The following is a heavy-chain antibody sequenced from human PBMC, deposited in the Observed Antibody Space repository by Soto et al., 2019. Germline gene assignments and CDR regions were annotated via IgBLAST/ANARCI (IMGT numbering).Heavy chain of an antibody. CDR3: ARAHYYDSSGYYPFWYFDL. Sequence: QVQLVQSGAEVKKPGSSVKVSCKASGGTFSSYAISWVRQAPGQGLEWMGGIIPIFGTANYAQKFQGRVTITADEXXSXAXXELSSLRSEDTAVYYCARAHYYDSSGYYPFWYFDLWGRGTLVTVSS. CDR2: IIPIFGTA. CDR1: GGTFSSYA. V-gene: IGHV1-69*12. D-gene: IGHD3-22*01. J-gene: IGHJ2*01.